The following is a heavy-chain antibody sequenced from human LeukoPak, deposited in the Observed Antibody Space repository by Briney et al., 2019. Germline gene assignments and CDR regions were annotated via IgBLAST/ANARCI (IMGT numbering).Heavy chain of an antibody. CDR1: GFTFSNYG. CDR3: ARDYYDSSGYYFLDY. Sequence: GRSLRLSCAASGFTFSNYGMHWVRQAPGKGLEWVAVISYEGSDKYYADSVKGRFTISRDNSKNTLYLQMNSLRADDTAVYYCARDYYDSSGYYFLDYWGQGTLVTLSS. V-gene: IGHV3-30*03. J-gene: IGHJ4*02. D-gene: IGHD3-22*01. CDR2: ISYEGSDK.